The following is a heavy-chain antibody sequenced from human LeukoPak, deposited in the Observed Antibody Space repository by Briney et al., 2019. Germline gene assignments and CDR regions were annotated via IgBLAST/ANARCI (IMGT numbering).Heavy chain of an antibody. D-gene: IGHD6-19*01. CDR1: GFTFSTYS. V-gene: IGHV3-21*01. CDR2: ITSPVGRM. Sequence: RAGVSLRLSCAASGFTFSTYSMNWVRQAPGKGLEWVSSITSPVGRMYYADSLKGRITISRDNARSTLYLQMNSLRAEDTAVYYCATDGRSSGWYGFDYWGQGILVTASA. CDR3: ATDGRSSGWYGFDY. J-gene: IGHJ4*02.